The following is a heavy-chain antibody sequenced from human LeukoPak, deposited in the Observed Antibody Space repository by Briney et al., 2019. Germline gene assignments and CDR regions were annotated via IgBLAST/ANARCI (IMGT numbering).Heavy chain of an antibody. CDR2: ISGSGGST. J-gene: IGHJ3*02. CDR3: AKTAMIVPGSDAFDI. D-gene: IGHD3-22*01. V-gene: IGHV3-23*01. CDR1: GFTFSSYA. Sequence: GGSLRLSCAASGFTFSSYAMSWLRQAPGKGLEWVSAISGSGGSTYYADSVKGRFTISRDNSKNTLYLQMNSLGAEDTAVYYCAKTAMIVPGSDAFDIWGQGTMVTVSS.